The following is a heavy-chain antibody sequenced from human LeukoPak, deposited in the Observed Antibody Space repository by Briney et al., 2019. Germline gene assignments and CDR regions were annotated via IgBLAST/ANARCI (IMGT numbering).Heavy chain of an antibody. CDR1: VGTFSSYT. J-gene: IGHJ4*02. CDR2: NIPIFGPA. CDR3: ARLDYDYGDYVLGY. Sequence: SVKDSCKPSVGTFSSYTTSWVRQAPGQGLEWMGGNIPIFGPARYAQKFQGRVTIPADESTSPAYMELSSLRSEDTAAYYCARLDYDYGDYVLGYWGQGTLVTVSP. V-gene: IGHV1-69*13. D-gene: IGHD4-17*01.